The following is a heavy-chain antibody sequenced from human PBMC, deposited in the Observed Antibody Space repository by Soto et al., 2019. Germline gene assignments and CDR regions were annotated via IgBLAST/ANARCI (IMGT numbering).Heavy chain of an antibody. CDR3: AKDPRGFSVAAAISGYYYGMDV. Sequence: PGGALRLSCAASVFTFSSYGMAWVRQAPGKGLELVAVISYDGSNKYYADSVKGRFTISRDNSKNTLYLQMNSLRAEDTAVYYCAKDPRGFSVAAAISGYYYGMDVWGQGTTVTVSS. CDR1: VFTFSSYG. V-gene: IGHV3-30*18. J-gene: IGHJ6*01. D-gene: IGHD2-2*02. CDR2: ISYDGSNK.